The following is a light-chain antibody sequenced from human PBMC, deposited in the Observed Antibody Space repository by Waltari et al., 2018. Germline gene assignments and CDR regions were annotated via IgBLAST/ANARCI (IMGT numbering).Light chain of an antibody. J-gene: IGLJ1*01. CDR1: NNNLGNQG. V-gene: IGLV10-54*04. Sequence: QAGQTQPPSVSKGLRQTAIPNCTGNNNNLGNQGALRLQQHQGHPPKPPSYRNNKRPSGISERFSASKSGNTASLTITGLQPEDEADYYCSAWDFSLNAHVFGTGTMVTV. CDR3: SAWDFSLNAHV. CDR2: RNN.